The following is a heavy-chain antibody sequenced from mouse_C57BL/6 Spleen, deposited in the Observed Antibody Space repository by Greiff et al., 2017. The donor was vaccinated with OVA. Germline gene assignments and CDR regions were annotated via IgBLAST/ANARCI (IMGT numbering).Heavy chain of an antibody. CDR2: IYPGDGDT. Sequence: QVQLQQSGAELVKPGASVKISCKASGYAFSSYRMNWVKQRPGKGLEWIGQIYPGDGDTNYNGKFKGKATLTADKSSSTAYMQLSSLTSEDSAVYFCARENGNYWYFDVWGTGTTVTVSS. D-gene: IGHD2-1*01. CDR1: GYAFSSYR. V-gene: IGHV1-80*01. J-gene: IGHJ1*03. CDR3: ARENGNYWYFDV.